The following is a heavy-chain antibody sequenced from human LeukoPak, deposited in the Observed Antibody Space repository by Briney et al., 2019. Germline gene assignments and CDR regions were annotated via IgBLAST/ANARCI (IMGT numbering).Heavy chain of an antibody. J-gene: IGHJ3*02. Sequence: PGGSLRLSCAASGFTFSSYAMSWVRQAPGKGLEWVSAISGSGGSTYYADSVKGRFTISRDNSKNTLYLQTNSLRAEDTAVYYCAKDTLGFGDLGAFDIWGQGTMVTVSS. D-gene: IGHD3-10*01. V-gene: IGHV3-23*01. CDR1: GFTFSSYA. CDR2: ISGSGGST. CDR3: AKDTLGFGDLGAFDI.